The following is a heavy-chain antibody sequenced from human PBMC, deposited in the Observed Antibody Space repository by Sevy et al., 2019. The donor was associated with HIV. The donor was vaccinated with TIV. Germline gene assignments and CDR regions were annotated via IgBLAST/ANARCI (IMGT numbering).Heavy chain of an antibody. CDR3: ARAVLEISTGRSDY. D-gene: IGHD3-10*01. CDR2: ISSNSAYI. V-gene: IGHV3-21*01. J-gene: IGHJ4*02. Sequence: GGSLRLSCAASGFTFSSYRMTWVRQAPGKGLEWVSCISSNSAYINYADSVKGRFTISRDNAKNSLYLEMDRLRAEDTAVYYWARAVLEISTGRSDYWGQGTQVTVSS. CDR1: GFTFSSYR.